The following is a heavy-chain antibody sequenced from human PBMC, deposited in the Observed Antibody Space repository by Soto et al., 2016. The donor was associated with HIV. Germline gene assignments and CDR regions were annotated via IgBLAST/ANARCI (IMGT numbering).Heavy chain of an antibody. CDR1: GFTFDSYA. CDR3: ARGSVFTIYGAVTTAQ. CDR2: ISGSGRST. V-gene: IGHV3-23*01. Sequence: EVQLLESGGGLVQPGKSLRLSCAASGFTFDSYAMSWVRQASGKGLEWVSDISGSGRSTEYAESVKGRFIISRDNSKNTVDLQMNSLRAEDTAVYYCARGSVFTIYGAVTTAQWGQGTLVTVSS. J-gene: IGHJ4*02. D-gene: IGHD3-3*01.